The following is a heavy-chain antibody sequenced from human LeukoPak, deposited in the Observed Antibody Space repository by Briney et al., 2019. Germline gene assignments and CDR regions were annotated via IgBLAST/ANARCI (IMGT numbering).Heavy chain of an antibody. V-gene: IGHV3-30-3*01. Sequence: GGSLRLSCAASGFTFSSYAMHWVRQAPGKGLEWVAVISYDGSNKYYADSVKGRFTISRDNSQNTLYLQTNSLRAEATAVYSCARAGGGSPYGLDYWGQGTLVTVSS. CDR2: ISYDGSNK. CDR1: GFTFSSYA. D-gene: IGHD4-17*01. CDR3: ARAGGGSPYGLDY. J-gene: IGHJ4*02.